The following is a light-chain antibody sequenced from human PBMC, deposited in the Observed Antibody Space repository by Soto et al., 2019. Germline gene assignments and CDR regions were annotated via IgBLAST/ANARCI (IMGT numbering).Light chain of an antibody. CDR1: HSVSSD. Sequence: EIVMSQSPGTLSLSAGERATVSCRASHSVSSDLAWYQQKPGQAPRLLIYGASTRATDVPARFSGGGSGTELTLTISSLQSEASAIYYCQQYHDWPPITFGPGTKVYIK. V-gene: IGKV3-15*01. CDR3: QQYHDWPPIT. CDR2: GAS. J-gene: IGKJ3*01.